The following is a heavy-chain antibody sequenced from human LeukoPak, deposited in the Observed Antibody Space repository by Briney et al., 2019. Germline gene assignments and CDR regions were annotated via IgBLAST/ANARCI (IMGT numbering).Heavy chain of an antibody. CDR2: IYYSGST. J-gene: IGHJ6*02. V-gene: IGHV4-30-4*01. CDR1: GGSISSGDYY. D-gene: IGHD3-10*01. Sequence: SQTLSLTCTVSGGSISSGDYYWSWIRQPPGKGLEWIGYIYYSGSTYYNLSLKSRVTISVDTSKNQFSLKLSSVTAADTAVYYCARDLWFGELSPAGMDVWGQGTTVTVSS. CDR3: ARDLWFGELSPAGMDV.